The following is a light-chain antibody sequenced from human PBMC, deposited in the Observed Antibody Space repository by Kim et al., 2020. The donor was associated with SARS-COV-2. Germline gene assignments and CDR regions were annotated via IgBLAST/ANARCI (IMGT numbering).Light chain of an antibody. Sequence: QSALTQPASVSGSPGQSITISCTGTRSDVGGYDYVSWYPQHPGKAPKLIIYDVSNRPSGVSNRFSGSKAGHTASLTISGLQAEDEADYYCTSYTSRSTWVGGGGTQLTVL. V-gene: IGLV2-14*03. CDR2: DVS. J-gene: IGLJ3*02. CDR3: TSYTSRSTWV. CDR1: RSDVGGYDY.